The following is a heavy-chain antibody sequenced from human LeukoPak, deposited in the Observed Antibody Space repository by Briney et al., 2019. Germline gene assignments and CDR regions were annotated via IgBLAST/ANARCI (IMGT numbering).Heavy chain of an antibody. CDR3: ARDWYGVKQWLAPFDY. J-gene: IGHJ4*02. CDR2: IYTSGST. CDR1: GGSISSYY. D-gene: IGHD6-19*01. V-gene: IGHV4-4*07. Sequence: NPSETLSLTCTVSGGSISSYYWSWIRQPAGKGLEWIGRIYTSGSTNYNPSLKSRVTMSVDTSKNQFSLKLSSVTAADTAVYYCARDWYGVKQWLAPFDYWGQGTLVTVSS.